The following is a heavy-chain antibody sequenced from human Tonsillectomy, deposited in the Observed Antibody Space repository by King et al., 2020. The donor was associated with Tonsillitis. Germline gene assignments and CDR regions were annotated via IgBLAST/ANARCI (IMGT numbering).Heavy chain of an antibody. Sequence: QLVQSGAEVKKPGSSAKVSCKASGGTFSSYFLSWVRQAPGQGLEWMGRIIPILGIANYAQKCQGRVTITADRSSTTAYMELSSLRFEDTALYYCAREATMEAAGAFDICGQGTMVTVSS. D-gene: IGHD5-12*01. CDR2: IIPILGIA. CDR3: AREATMEAAGAFDI. CDR1: GGTFSSYF. V-gene: IGHV1-69*09. J-gene: IGHJ3*02.